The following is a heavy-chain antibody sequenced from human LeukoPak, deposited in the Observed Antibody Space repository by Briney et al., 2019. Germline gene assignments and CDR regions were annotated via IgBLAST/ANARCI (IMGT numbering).Heavy chain of an antibody. J-gene: IGHJ4*02. D-gene: IGHD1-26*01. CDR2: IRWDRGTV. V-gene: IGHV3-9*01. CDR1: GFTFDDYA. CDR3: ARGIDSSGTYSGWGFHLRY. Sequence: GRSPRLSCAASGFTFDDYAMHWVRQAPGKGLEWVSGIRWDRGTVGYAGSVKGRFTISRDNAKSSVYLQMNSLRAEDTALYYCARGIDSSGTYSGWGFHLRYWGQGTLVTVSS.